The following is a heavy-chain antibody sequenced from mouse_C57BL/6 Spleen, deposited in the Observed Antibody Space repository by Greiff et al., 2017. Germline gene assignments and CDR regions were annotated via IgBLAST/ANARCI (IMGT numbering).Heavy chain of an antibody. CDR1: GFSLTSYG. Sequence: VQLQQSGPGLVAPSHSLSITCTVSGFSLTSYGVHWVRQPPGKGLEWLVVIWSDGSTTYNSALKSRLSISKDNSKSQVFLKMNSLQTDDTAMYYCARQYGSRGAWFAYWGQGTLVTVSA. CDR2: IWSDGST. CDR3: ARQYGSRGAWFAY. V-gene: IGHV2-6-1*01. J-gene: IGHJ3*01. D-gene: IGHD1-1*01.